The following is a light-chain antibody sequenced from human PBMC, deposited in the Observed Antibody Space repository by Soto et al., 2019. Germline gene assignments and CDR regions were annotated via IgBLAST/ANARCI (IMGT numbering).Light chain of an antibody. CDR2: DAS. J-gene: IGKJ1*01. CDR1: QSISSW. V-gene: IGKV1-5*01. CDR3: QQYNSYPLT. Sequence: DIQMTQSPSTLSASVGERATISCRASQSISSWLAWYQQKPGKAPKLLIYDASSLDSGVPARFSGSGSGTEFTLTISSLQPDDFAAYYCQQYNSYPLTFGQGTKVEIK.